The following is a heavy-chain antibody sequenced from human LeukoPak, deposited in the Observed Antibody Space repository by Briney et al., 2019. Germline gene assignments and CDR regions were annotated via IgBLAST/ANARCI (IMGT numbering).Heavy chain of an antibody. Sequence: SETLSLTCTVSGGSISSYYWSWIRQPPGKGLEWIGYIYYSGSTNYNPSLKSRVTISVDTSKNQFSLKLSSVTAADTAVYYCARVHYSGSGLSSFFDFWGQGALVTVSS. V-gene: IGHV4-59*01. CDR3: ARVHYSGSGLSSFFDF. CDR2: IYYSGST. CDR1: GGSISSYY. J-gene: IGHJ4*02. D-gene: IGHD3-10*01.